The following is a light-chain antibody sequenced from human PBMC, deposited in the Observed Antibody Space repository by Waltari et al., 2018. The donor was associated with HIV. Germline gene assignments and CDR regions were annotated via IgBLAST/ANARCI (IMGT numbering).Light chain of an antibody. CDR3: QSYDTKSQV. CDR1: SGSIADNY. Sequence: NFMLTQPHSVSESPGKTITISCTRSSGSIADNYVQWFQQRPGRSPTTVIYEDDQRPSGVPDRFSGSIDRSSNSASLTISGLKTEDEADYYCQSYDTKSQVFGGGTKVTVL. J-gene: IGLJ2*01. V-gene: IGLV6-57*01. CDR2: EDD.